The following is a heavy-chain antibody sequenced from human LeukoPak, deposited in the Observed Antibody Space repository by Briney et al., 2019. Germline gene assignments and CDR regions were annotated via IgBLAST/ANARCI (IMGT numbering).Heavy chain of an antibody. CDR1: GFTFSSYS. J-gene: IGHJ3*02. V-gene: IGHV3-48*04. CDR3: ARAGYSSTHAFDI. D-gene: IGHD6-13*01. CDR2: ISTSSTTT. Sequence: GGSLRLSCAASGFTFSSYSMNWVRQAPGKGLEWVSYISTSSTTTYYADSVKGRFTISRDSAKNSLYLQMNSLRAEDTAVYYCARAGYSSTHAFDIWGQGTMVTVSS.